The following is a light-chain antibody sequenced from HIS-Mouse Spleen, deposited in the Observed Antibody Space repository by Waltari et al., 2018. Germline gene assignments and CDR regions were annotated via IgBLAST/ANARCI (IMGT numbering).Light chain of an antibody. J-gene: IGLJ3*02. V-gene: IGLV3-10*01. Sequence: SYELTQPPSVSVSPGQTARITCSGDALPKKYAYWYQQKSGQPPVLVIYGASTRANGIPARFNGSGSGTEFTLTISSIQSEDFAVYYCQQYNNWWTFGQGTK. CDR1: ALPKKY. CDR2: GAS. CDR3: QQYNNWWT.